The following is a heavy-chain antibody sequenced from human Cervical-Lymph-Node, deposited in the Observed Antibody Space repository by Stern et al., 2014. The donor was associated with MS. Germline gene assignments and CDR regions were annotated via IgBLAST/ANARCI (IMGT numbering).Heavy chain of an antibody. J-gene: IGHJ4*02. Sequence: EVQLVESGGGLVKPGGSLRLSCAASGFTFSSSSMNWVRPAPGKGLEWVSSISSSSSYIYYADSVKGRFTISRDNAKNSLYLQMNSLRAEDTAVYYCARDDHYYDSSGYVWGQGTLVTVSS. D-gene: IGHD3-22*01. V-gene: IGHV3-21*01. CDR1: GFTFSSSS. CDR3: ARDDHYYDSSGYV. CDR2: ISSSSSYI.